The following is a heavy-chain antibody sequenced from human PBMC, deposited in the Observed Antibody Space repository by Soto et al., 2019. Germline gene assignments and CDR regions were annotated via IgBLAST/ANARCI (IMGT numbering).Heavy chain of an antibody. Sequence: QVQLVQSGAEVKKPGSSVKVSCKASGGTCSSYAISWVRQAPGQGLEWMGGFNPIFETANYAQKFQGRVTITADESSNTAYMELSSLRSEDTAVYYCTRAITLIRGVIPPGYYYGMDVWGQGTTVAVSS. V-gene: IGHV1-69*01. CDR2: FNPIFETA. CDR1: GGTCSSYA. CDR3: TRAITLIRGVIPPGYYYGMDV. J-gene: IGHJ6*02. D-gene: IGHD3-10*01.